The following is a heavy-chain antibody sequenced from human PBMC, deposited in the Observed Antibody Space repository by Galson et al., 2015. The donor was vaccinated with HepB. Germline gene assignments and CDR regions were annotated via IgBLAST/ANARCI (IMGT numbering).Heavy chain of an antibody. CDR1: GFTFSSYA. Sequence: SLRLSCAASGFTFSSYAMSWVRQAPGKGLEWVSAISGSGGSTYYADSVKGRFTISRDNSKNTLYLQMNSLRAEDTAVYYCAKERGRSPYYGSGSYGYFQRWGQGTLVTVSS. CDR2: ISGSGGST. J-gene: IGHJ1*01. CDR3: AKERGRSPYYGSGSYGYFQR. D-gene: IGHD3-10*01. V-gene: IGHV3-23*01.